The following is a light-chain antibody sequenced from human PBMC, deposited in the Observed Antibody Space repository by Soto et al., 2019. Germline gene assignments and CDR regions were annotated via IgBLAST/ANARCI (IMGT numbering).Light chain of an antibody. CDR3: QQSYDTPFT. Sequence: DIQMTQSPSSLSASVGDRVTITCRASQSISSYLNWYQQKPGKAPKLLIYATSSLQSGVPSRFSGSGSGTDFTLTIISLQPEDFATYYCQQSYDTPFTFGPGTKGDI. CDR1: QSISSY. V-gene: IGKV1-39*01. CDR2: ATS. J-gene: IGKJ3*01.